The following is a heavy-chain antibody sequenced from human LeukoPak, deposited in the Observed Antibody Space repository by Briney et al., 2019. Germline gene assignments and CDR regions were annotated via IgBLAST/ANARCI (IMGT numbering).Heavy chain of an antibody. D-gene: IGHD3-9*01. Sequence: SETLSLTCTVSGGPISSYYWSWIRQPAGKGLEWIGRIYTSGSTNYNPSLKSRVTISVDKSKNQFSLKLSSVTAADTAVYYCARAKDMLTPTDAFDIWGQGTMVTVSS. CDR2: IYTSGST. J-gene: IGHJ3*02. CDR3: ARAKDMLTPTDAFDI. CDR1: GGPISSYY. V-gene: IGHV4-4*07.